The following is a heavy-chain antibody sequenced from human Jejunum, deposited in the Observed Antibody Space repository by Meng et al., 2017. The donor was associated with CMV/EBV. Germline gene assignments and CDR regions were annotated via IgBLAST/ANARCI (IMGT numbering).Heavy chain of an antibody. CDR1: FSDLW. CDR2: IKGDGSAK. Sequence: FSDLWMSWVRQAPGKGLEWVANIKGDGSAKYSADSVKGRFTIARDNAKWTLYLQMTSLRVEDTAVYYCAKWVVPPGVGYGLDVWGQGTAVTVSS. J-gene: IGHJ6*02. CDR3: AKWVVPPGVGYGLDV. D-gene: IGHD2-2*01. V-gene: IGHV3-7*01.